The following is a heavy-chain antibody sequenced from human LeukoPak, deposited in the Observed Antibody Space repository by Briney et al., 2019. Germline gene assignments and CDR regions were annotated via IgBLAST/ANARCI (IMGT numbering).Heavy chain of an antibody. CDR1: GYSFIDYY. V-gene: IGHV1-2*02. D-gene: IGHD2-15*01. J-gene: IGHJ4*02. CDR3: ARAPGPYTPSRFHY. CDR2: IDPHSGGT. Sequence: GASVKVSCKTSGYSFIDYYIHWMRQAPGQGPEWMGRIDPHSGGTHYEQKFQVRVTLTRDTSISTVYMELSGLRSDDTAVYYCARAPGPYTPSRFHYWGQGTLVTVSS.